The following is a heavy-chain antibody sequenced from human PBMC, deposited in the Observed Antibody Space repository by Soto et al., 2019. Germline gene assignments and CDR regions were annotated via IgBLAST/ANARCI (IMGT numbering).Heavy chain of an antibody. D-gene: IGHD6-13*01. Sequence: PSETLSLTCTVSGGSIGNPYWSWIRQSPGKGLEWIGYIYYSGSSNYNPSLKSRVSISVDTSKNQFSLKLSSVTAADTAVYYCARHSSSWPIFDYWGQGTLVTVSS. J-gene: IGHJ4*02. V-gene: IGHV4-59*08. CDR2: IYYSGSS. CDR1: GGSIGNPY. CDR3: ARHSSSWPIFDY.